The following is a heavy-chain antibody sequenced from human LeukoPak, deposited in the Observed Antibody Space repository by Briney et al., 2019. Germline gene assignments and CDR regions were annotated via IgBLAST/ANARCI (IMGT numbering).Heavy chain of an antibody. CDR3: AKDAVGYCSSTSCYDSYTSYFDY. Sequence: GGSLRLSCAASGFTFSSYAMSWVRQAPGKGLEWVSAISGSGGSTYYADSVKGRFTTSRDNSKNTLYLQMNGLRAEDTAVYYCAKDAVGYCSSTSCYDSYTSYFDYWGQGTLVTVSS. V-gene: IGHV3-23*01. J-gene: IGHJ4*02. CDR2: ISGSGGST. CDR1: GFTFSSYA. D-gene: IGHD2-2*01.